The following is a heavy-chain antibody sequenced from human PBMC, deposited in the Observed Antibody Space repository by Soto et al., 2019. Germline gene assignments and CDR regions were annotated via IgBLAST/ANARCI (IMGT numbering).Heavy chain of an antibody. CDR2: ITPYNGNT. Sequence: QVQLVQSGAEVKNPGASVKVSCQASNYLFGAFGISWVRQAPGQGLEWMGWITPYNGNTHYAEKFQDRVTMTAEKSTTTAYMEVRRMTSDDTAVYFCALISARRKDFDVWGQGTVVTVSS. V-gene: IGHV1-18*01. J-gene: IGHJ3*01. CDR3: ALISARRKDFDV. CDR1: NYLFGAFG. D-gene: IGHD2-8*01.